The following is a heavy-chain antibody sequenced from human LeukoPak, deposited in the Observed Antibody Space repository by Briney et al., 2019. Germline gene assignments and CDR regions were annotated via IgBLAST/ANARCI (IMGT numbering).Heavy chain of an antibody. CDR2: ISSSSCYI. CDR1: GFTFSSYS. D-gene: IGHD6-13*01. V-gene: IGHV3-21*01. Sequence: GGSLRLSCAASGFTFSSYSMNWVRQAPGKGLEWVSSISSSSCYIYYADSVKGRFTISRDNAKNSLYLQMDSLRAEDTAVYYCARDGYSSSWYGGYYYYYYMDVWGKGTTVTVSS. CDR3: ARDGYSSSWYGGYYYYYYMDV. J-gene: IGHJ6*03.